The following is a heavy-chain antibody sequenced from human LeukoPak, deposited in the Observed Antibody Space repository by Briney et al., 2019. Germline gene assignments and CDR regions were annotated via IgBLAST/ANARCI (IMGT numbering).Heavy chain of an antibody. V-gene: IGHV1-2*02. D-gene: IGHD6-13*01. CDR2: INPNSGGT. CDR3: ARDLGSPPMSYYYYYYMDV. J-gene: IGHJ6*03. CDR1: GYTFTGYY. Sequence: ASVKVSCKASGYTFTGYYMHWVRQAPGQGLEWMGWINPNSGGTNYAQKFQGSVTMTRDTSISTAYMELSRLRSDDTAVYYCARDLGSPPMSYYYYYYMDVWGKGTTVTVSS.